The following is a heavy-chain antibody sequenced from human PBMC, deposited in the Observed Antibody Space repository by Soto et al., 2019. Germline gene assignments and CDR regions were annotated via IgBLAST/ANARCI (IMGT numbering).Heavy chain of an antibody. J-gene: IGHJ2*01. V-gene: IGHV1-69*01. Sequence: QEQLVQSGAEVKKPGSSVKVSCKASGGTFSSATISWVRQAPGQGLEWMGGVSPLFGTTYYAQKFQGRLTITADASSGTADMELSSMKSEDTAFYYCTGGASSGGWYFDVWGRGTLVSVS. D-gene: IGHD1-26*01. CDR3: TGGASSGGWYFDV. CDR1: GGTFSSAT. CDR2: VSPLFGTT.